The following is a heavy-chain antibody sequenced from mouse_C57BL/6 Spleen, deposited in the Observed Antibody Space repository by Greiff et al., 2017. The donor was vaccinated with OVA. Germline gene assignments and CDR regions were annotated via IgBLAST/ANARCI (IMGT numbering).Heavy chain of an antibody. CDR1: GYTFTDYA. J-gene: IGHJ1*03. D-gene: IGHD2-4*01. Sequence: QVQLQQSGAELVRPGASVTLSCKASGYTFTDYAMHWVKQTPVHGLEWIGAIDPETGGTAYNQKFKGKAILTADKSSSTAYMELRSLTSEDSAVYYCTRWITTRYFDGWGTGTTVTVSS. CDR2: IDPETGGT. CDR3: TRWITTRYFDG. V-gene: IGHV1-15*01.